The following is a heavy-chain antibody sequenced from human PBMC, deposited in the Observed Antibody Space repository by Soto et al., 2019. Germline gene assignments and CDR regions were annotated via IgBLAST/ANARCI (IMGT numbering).Heavy chain of an antibody. D-gene: IGHD3-10*01. V-gene: IGHV1-69*01. CDR3: ARDRDDYGSGNYYNRIDF. CDR2: IIPLFGTP. J-gene: IGHJ4*02. Sequence: VHLVQSGAEVKKPGSSVKVSCKASGGIFSTYAISWLRQAPGQGLEWMGGIIPLFGTPNYAQRFQGRVTIAADESTRTAYMELSRLRSDDTAVYYCARDRDDYGSGNYYNRIDFWGQGTLVTVSS. CDR1: GGIFSTYA.